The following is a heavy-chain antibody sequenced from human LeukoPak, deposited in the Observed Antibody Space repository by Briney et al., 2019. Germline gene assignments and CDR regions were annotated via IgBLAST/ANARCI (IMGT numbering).Heavy chain of an antibody. D-gene: IGHD2-21*02. Sequence: PSETLSLTCTVSGGSISSYYWSWIRHPPGKGLEWIGYVYYSGSTNYNPSLKSRVTISVDTSKNQFSLKLSSVTAADTAVYYCARATRCGGDCYSSYYYYMDVWGKGTTVTVSS. V-gene: IGHV4-59*01. J-gene: IGHJ6*03. CDR2: VYYSGST. CDR3: ARATRCGGDCYSSYYYYMDV. CDR1: GGSISSYY.